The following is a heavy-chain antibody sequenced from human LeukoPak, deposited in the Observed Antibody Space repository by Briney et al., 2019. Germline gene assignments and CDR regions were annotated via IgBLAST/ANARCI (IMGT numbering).Heavy chain of an antibody. V-gene: IGHV3-48*01. CDR3: ARDPPNWGFGY. J-gene: IGHJ4*02. CDR2: ISSSSSII. CDR1: GFTFSSCS. D-gene: IGHD7-27*01. Sequence: GGSLRLSCAASGFTFSSCSMNWVRQAPGKGLEWVSYISSSSSIIYYADSVKGRFTISRDNAKKLLFLQMNSLRADDTAVYYCARDPPNWGFGYWGQGTLVTVSS.